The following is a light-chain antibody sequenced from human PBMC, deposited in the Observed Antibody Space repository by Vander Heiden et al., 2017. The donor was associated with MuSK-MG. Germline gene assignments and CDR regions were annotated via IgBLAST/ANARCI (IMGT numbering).Light chain of an antibody. CDR3: QRYNRYRT. V-gene: IGKV1-5*03. CDR1: QSISSW. Sequence: DIQMTQSPSTLSASVGDRVTITCRASQSISSWLAWYQQKPGQATKLLIYKASSLESVAPTMFSGSGSRTDFTLTSSILQPDYFATYYWQRYNRYRTFGQGTKVEIK. J-gene: IGKJ1*01. CDR2: KAS.